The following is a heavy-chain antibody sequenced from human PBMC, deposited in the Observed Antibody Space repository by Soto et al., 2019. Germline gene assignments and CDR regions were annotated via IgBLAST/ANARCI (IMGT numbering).Heavy chain of an antibody. V-gene: IGHV5-51*01. J-gene: IGHJ5*02. D-gene: IGHD6-13*01. CDR1: GYSFTSYW. CDR2: IYPGDSDT. CDR3: ARRLIAAAGIRKENWFDP. Sequence: GESLKISCKGSGYSFTSYWIGWVRQMPGKGLEWMGIIYPGDSDTRYSPSFQGQVTISADKSISTAYLQWSSLKASDTAMYYCARRLIAAAGIRKENWFDPWGQGTLVTVSS.